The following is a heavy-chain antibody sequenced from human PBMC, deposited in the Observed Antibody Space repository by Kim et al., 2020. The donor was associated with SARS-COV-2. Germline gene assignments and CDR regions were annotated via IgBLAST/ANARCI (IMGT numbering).Heavy chain of an antibody. CDR2: IYWDDDK. V-gene: IGHV2-5*02. J-gene: IGHJ4*02. CDR1: GFSLSTSGVG. Sequence: SGPTLVNPTQTLTLTCTFSGFSLSTSGVGVGWIRQPPGKALEWLALIYWDDDKRYSPSLKSRLTITKDTSKNQVVLTMTNMDPVDTATYYCAHSRIRRGTIIVVADISFDYWGQGTLVTVSS. CDR3: AHSRIRRGTIIVVADISFDY. D-gene: IGHD3-22*01.